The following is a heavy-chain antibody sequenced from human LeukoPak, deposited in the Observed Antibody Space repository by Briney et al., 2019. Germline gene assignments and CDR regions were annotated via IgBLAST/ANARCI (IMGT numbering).Heavy chain of an antibody. V-gene: IGHV4-31*03. D-gene: IGHD3-9*01. CDR1: AGSFSSGGYY. Sequence: PSQTLSLTCTVSAGSFSSGGYYWSWLRQHPGKGLAWIGYIYYSGSTYYNPSLKSRVTISVDTSKNQFSLKLSSVTAADTAVYYCARGARYFDWLLYPTEGWFDPWGQGTLVTVSS. CDR3: ARGARYFDWLLYPTEGWFDP. J-gene: IGHJ5*02. CDR2: IYYSGST.